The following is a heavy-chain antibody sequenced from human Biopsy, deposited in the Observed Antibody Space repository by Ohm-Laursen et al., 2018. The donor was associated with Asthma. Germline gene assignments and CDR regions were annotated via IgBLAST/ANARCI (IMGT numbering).Heavy chain of an antibody. CDR2: VYWTGST. D-gene: IGHD6-19*01. V-gene: IGHV4-59*07. CDR1: GGSISSFY. CDR3: VRAVRNEQWLAPFDY. Sequence: PSDTLSLTCSVYGGSISSFYWSWIRQSPEKGLEWMGYVYWTGSTNYNPSLKSRITMSVDTSKNRMLLELTSVTAADTAIYYCVRAVRNEQWLAPFDYWGQGKPVTVSS. J-gene: IGHJ4*02.